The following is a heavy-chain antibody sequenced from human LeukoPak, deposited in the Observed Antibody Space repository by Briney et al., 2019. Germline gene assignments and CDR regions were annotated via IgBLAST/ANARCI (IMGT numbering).Heavy chain of an antibody. D-gene: IGHD1-1*01. V-gene: IGHV1-3*01. J-gene: IGHJ4*02. CDR3: ARDRGGTGDFDY. CDR2: TNAGNGDT. Sequence: ASVKVSCKASRYTFTSYAIHWVRRAPGQRLEWMGWTNAGNGDTKYSQKFQGRVTIARDTSASTAYMELSSLRSEDTAVYYCARDRGGTGDFDYWGQGTLVTVSS. CDR1: RYTFTSYA.